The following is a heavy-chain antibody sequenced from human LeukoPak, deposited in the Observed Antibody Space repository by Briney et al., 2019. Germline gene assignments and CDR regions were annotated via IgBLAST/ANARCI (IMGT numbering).Heavy chain of an antibody. J-gene: IGHJ3*02. D-gene: IGHD2-21*01. CDR3: AIDPRVEVVLHDAFDI. Sequence: GGSLRLSCAASGFTFSSYWMSWVRQAPGKGLEWVANIKQDGSEKYYVDSVKGRFTISRDNAKNSLYLQMNSLRAEDTAVYYCAIDPRVEVVLHDAFDIWGQGTMVTVSS. V-gene: IGHV3-7*01. CDR1: GFTFSSYW. CDR2: IKQDGSEK.